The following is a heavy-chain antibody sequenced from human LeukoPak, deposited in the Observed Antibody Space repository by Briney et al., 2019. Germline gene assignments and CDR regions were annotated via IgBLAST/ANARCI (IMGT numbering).Heavy chain of an antibody. CDR1: GGTFSSYA. CDR3: ARAGQDIVVVPAADYYYYYMDV. D-gene: IGHD2-2*01. CDR2: IIPILGIA. Sequence: SVNVSCKPSGGTFSSYAISWVRQAPGQGLEWMGRIIPILGIANYAQKLQGRVTITADKSTSTAYMELSSLRSEDTAVYYCARAGQDIVVVPAADYYYYYMDVWGKGTTVTVSS. V-gene: IGHV1-69*04. J-gene: IGHJ6*03.